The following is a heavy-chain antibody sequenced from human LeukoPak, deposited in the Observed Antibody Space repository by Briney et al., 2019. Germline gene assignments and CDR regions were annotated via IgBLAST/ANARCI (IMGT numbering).Heavy chain of an antibody. V-gene: IGHV4-39*07. Sequence: SETLSLTCHVSGGSISSSTYYWGWIRQPPGKGLEWIGNIYHSGRTHYNPSLKSRVTIFVDTSKNQFSLKLSSVTAADTAVYYCARGGAAARTDYWGQGTLVTVSS. CDR3: ARGGAAARTDY. D-gene: IGHD6-13*01. CDR2: IYHSGRT. CDR1: GGSISSSTYY. J-gene: IGHJ4*02.